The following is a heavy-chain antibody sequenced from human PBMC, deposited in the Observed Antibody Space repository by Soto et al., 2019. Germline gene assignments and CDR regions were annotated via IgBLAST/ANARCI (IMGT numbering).Heavy chain of an antibody. D-gene: IGHD1-1*01. Sequence: PGGSLRLSCAASGFAFSAYARNWVRQAPGKGLQWVSGLVGSGDDKNYADSVRGRFSVSRDNSKNILYLQMNSLRDDDTAVYYCANLDWSQLPNNFDYWGQGTLVTVSS. CDR2: LVGSGDDK. CDR1: GFAFSAYA. CDR3: ANLDWSQLPNNFDY. V-gene: IGHV3-23*01. J-gene: IGHJ4*02.